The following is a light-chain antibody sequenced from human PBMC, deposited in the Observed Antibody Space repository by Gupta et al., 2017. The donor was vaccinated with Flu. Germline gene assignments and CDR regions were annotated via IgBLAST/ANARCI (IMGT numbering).Light chain of an antibody. CDR2: KTS. V-gene: IGKV1-5*03. CDR3: QQCNTYS. J-gene: IGKJ1*01. Sequence: DIQMTQSPSTLSVSVGDRVTITCRASQNINTWLAWYQQKPRGAPKLLIYKTSSLETGVPSRFSGHGDGTEFTLTSSSLHPDDFATYYCQQCNTYSFGQGTKVE. CDR1: QNINTW.